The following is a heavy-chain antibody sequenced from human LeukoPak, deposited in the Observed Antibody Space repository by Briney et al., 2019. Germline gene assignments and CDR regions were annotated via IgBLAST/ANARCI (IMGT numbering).Heavy chain of an antibody. Sequence: SETLSLTCAVSGVSIAISDWWTWVRPPPEKGLEWIGEISHSGSTAYNPSLKSRVTISIDKSKNQLSLILTSVTAADTAMYYCAQVWGYWGQGTLVTVSS. CDR2: ISHSGST. D-gene: IGHD3-16*01. CDR3: AQVWGY. CDR1: GVSIAISDW. V-gene: IGHV4-4*02. J-gene: IGHJ4*02.